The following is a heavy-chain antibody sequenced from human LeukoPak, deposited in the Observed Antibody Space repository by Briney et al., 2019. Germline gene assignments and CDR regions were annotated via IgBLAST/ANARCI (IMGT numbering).Heavy chain of an antibody. Sequence: PGRSLRLSCAASGFTFSSYGMHWVRQAPGKGLEWVAVISYDGSNKYYADSVKGRFTISRDNSKNTLYLQMNSLRAEDTAVYYCAKGADPYSSSWSDYWGQGTLVTVSS. V-gene: IGHV3-30*18. J-gene: IGHJ4*02. D-gene: IGHD6-13*01. CDR3: AKGADPYSSSWSDY. CDR1: GFTFSSYG. CDR2: ISYDGSNK.